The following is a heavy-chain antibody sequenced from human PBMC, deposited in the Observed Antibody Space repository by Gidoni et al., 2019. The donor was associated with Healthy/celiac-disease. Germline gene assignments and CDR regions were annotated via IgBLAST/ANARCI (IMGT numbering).Heavy chain of an antibody. D-gene: IGHD3-22*01. CDR1: GFTFSSYA. CDR3: ATQPPYYYDSSGYYDY. Sequence: EVQLLESGGGLVQPGGSLRLSCAASGFTFSSYAMSWVRQAPGKGLEWVSAISGSGGSTYYADSVKGRFTISRDNSKNTLYLQMNSLRAEDTAVYYCATQPPYYYDSSGYYDYWGQGTLVTVSS. V-gene: IGHV3-23*01. CDR2: ISGSGGST. J-gene: IGHJ4*02.